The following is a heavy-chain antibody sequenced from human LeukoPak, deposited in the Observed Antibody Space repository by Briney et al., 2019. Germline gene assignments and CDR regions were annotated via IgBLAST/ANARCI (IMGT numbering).Heavy chain of an antibody. D-gene: IGHD3-3*01. Sequence: GASVKVSCKASGYTFTMYYIHWVRQAPGQGLEWMGMINPSDGATTYAQRFQGRVTMTRDMSTTTVYMDLRSLRSEDTAVYFCARELRWGLSGCLVGLFASYYTYYYMDVWGRGTTVTVSS. V-gene: IGHV1-46*01. CDR1: GYTFTMYY. CDR3: ARELRWGLSGCLVGLFASYYTYYYMDV. J-gene: IGHJ6*03. CDR2: INPSDGAT.